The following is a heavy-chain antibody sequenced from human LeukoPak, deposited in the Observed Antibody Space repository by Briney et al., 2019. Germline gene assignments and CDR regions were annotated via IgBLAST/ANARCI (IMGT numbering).Heavy chain of an antibody. CDR1: GGSISTFY. CDR3: ARWRYLDV. V-gene: IGHV4-59*01. D-gene: IGHD3-9*01. Sequence: SETLSLTCTVSGGSISTFYWSWVRQPPGKGLEYIGYIDYSGSANYNPSLKSRVTISVDTSKNQFSLKLSSVTAADTAIYYCARWRYLDVWGQGTTVTVSS. CDR2: IDYSGSA. J-gene: IGHJ6*02.